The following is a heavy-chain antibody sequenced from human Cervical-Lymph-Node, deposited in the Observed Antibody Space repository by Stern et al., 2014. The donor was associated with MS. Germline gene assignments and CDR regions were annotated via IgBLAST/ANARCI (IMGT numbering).Heavy chain of an antibody. CDR2: FYYRGAT. CDR3: AKHACTGAACPFDL. V-gene: IGHV4-39*01. CDR1: GDSISSYTHY. D-gene: IGHD2-8*02. Sequence: QVQLVESGPGLVKPSETLSLTCAVSGDSISSYTHYWAWIRQPPGKGLEWIGVFYYRGATYYTPSLKTPATISVATPKNPFPVGQNSVTAADTAVYYCAKHACTGAACPFDLWGQGTLVTVSS. J-gene: IGHJ4*02.